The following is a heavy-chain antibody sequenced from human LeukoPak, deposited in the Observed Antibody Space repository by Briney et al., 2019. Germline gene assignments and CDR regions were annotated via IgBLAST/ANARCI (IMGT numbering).Heavy chain of an antibody. CDR3: AGQTVVPAAMAYYYYYYMDV. J-gene: IGHJ6*03. CDR2: INPSSGVT. CDR1: GYSFIDYY. Sequence: EASVKVSCKPSGYSFIDYYIHWVRQAPGQGLEWMGWINPSSGVTKFSQELQDRVTLTRDTSLSTAYMELNSLRSEDTAVYYCAGQTVVPAAMAYYYYYYMDVWGKGTTVTISS. V-gene: IGHV1-2*02. D-gene: IGHD2-2*01.